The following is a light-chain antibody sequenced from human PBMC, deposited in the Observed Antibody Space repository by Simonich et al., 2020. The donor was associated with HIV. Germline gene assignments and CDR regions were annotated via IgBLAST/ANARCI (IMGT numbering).Light chain of an antibody. J-gene: IGLJ2*01. CDR3: QAWDSSTENLV. Sequence: SYELTQPPSVSVSPGQTASITCTRDKGGDKFACWYQQKPGQSPVLVIYEDFKRPPGIPGRFSGSNSGNTATLTISGTQAMDEADYYCQAWDSSTENLVFGGGTKLTVL. V-gene: IGLV3-1*01. CDR2: EDF. CDR1: KGGDKF.